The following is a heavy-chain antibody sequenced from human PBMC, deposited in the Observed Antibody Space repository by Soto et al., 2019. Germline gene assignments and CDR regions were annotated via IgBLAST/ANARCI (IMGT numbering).Heavy chain of an antibody. CDR2: IYYSGST. Sequence: SETLSLTCTVSGGSVSSSSCYWGWIRQPPGKGLEWIGSIYYSGSTYYNPSLKSRVTISVDTSKNQFSLKLSSVTAADTAVYYCARAAMGGSRWPFAYWGQGTLVTVSS. CDR3: ARAAMGGSRWPFAY. J-gene: IGHJ4*02. D-gene: IGHD6-13*01. V-gene: IGHV4-39*07. CDR1: GGSVSSSSCY.